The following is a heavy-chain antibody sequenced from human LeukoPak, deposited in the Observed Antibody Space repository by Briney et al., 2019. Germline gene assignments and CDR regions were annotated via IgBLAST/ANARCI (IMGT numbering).Heavy chain of an antibody. CDR2: INPSGGST. Sequence: ASVKVSRKASGYTFTSYYMHWVRQAPGQGLEWMGIINPSGGSTSYAQKFQGRVTMTRDTSTSTVYMELSSLRSEDTAVYYCARGAKTYYYGSGSYFFGYWGQGTLVTVSS. V-gene: IGHV1-46*01. CDR3: ARGAKTYYYGSGSYFFGY. J-gene: IGHJ4*02. D-gene: IGHD3-10*01. CDR1: GYTFTSYY.